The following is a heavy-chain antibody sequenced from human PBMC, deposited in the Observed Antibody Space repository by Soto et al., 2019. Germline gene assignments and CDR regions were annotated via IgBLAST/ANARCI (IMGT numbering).Heavy chain of an antibody. J-gene: IGHJ3*02. CDR2: ISYDGSNK. Sequence: GGSLRLSCAASGFTFSSYAMHWVRQAPGKGLEWVAVISYDGSNKYYADSVKGRFTISRDNSKNTLYLQMNSLRAEDTAVYYCARGEGITMVRGVFDAFDIWGQGTMVTVSS. V-gene: IGHV3-30*04. CDR1: GFTFSSYA. CDR3: ARGEGITMVRGVFDAFDI. D-gene: IGHD3-10*01.